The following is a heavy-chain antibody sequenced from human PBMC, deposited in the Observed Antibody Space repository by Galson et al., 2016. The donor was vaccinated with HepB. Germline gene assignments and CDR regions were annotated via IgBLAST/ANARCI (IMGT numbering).Heavy chain of an antibody. V-gene: IGHV4-59*01. CDR3: ARGPSLNDCSGGSCPLNY. J-gene: IGHJ4*02. D-gene: IGHD2-15*01. Sequence: SETLSLTCTVSGGSISPYYWSWIRQPPGKGLEWIGYIHHSGSANYNPSLKSRVSISLDTSKNQFSLKLSSVTAADTAVYYCARGPSLNDCSGGSCPLNYWGQGALVTVSS. CDR2: IHHSGSA. CDR1: GGSISPYY.